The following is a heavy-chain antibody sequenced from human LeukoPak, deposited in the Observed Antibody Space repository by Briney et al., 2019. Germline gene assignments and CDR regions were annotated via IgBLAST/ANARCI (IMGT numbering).Heavy chain of an antibody. J-gene: IGHJ4*02. V-gene: IGHV3-64D*06. CDR2: ITSDGGSI. D-gene: IGHD3-10*01. Sequence: GGSLRLSCSASRFTFSNFNMHWVRQAPGKGLEFVSGITSDGGSIDYADSARGRFTISRDNSKNTLYLRMTSLRVEDTALYYCVRGLYGLGWAYGGSGTRVTVSS. CDR3: VRGLYGLGWAY. CDR1: RFTFSNFN.